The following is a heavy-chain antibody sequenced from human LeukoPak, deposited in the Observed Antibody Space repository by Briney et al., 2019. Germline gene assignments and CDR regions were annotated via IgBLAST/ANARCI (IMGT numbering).Heavy chain of an antibody. CDR3: ARDLHRGYYYMDV. CDR1: GFTFSSYA. D-gene: IGHD3-16*01. V-gene: IGHV3-30-3*01. J-gene: IGHJ6*03. Sequence: PGGSLRLSCAASGFTFSSYAMHWFRQAPGKGLEWVAVISYDGSNKYYADSMKGRFTISRDNSKNTLYLQMNSLRAEDTAVYYCARDLHRGYYYMDVWGKGTTVTVSS. CDR2: ISYDGSNK.